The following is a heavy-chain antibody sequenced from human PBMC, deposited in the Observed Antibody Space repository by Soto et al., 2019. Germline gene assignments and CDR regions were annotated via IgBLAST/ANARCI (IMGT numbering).Heavy chain of an antibody. CDR2: IDYSGST. CDR1: GGSISSGGYY. J-gene: IGHJ5*02. V-gene: IGHV4-31*03. CDR3: ARSPSRSYWVTNPAGWFDP. D-gene: IGHD2-8*02. Sequence: QVQLQESGPGLVKPSQTLSLTCTVSGGSISSGGYYWSWIRQHPGKGLEWIGYIDYSGSTYYNPSLKSRVTISVDTSKNQFSLKLSSVTAADTAVYYCARSPSRSYWVTNPAGWFDPWGQGTLVTVSS.